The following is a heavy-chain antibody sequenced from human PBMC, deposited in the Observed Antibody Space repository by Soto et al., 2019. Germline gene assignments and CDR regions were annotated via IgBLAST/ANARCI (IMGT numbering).Heavy chain of an antibody. CDR3: VSAKGISSYESYFDL. J-gene: IGHJ2*01. CDR2: ITSSGDFT. Sequence: EVQLLESGGGLVQAGGSLRLSCAASGLAINTYGMSWVRQAPGRGLEWVSGITSSGDFTYYGDSVRGRFSISRDESKNALDLRMRNLRAEDTAVYHCVSAKGISSYESYFDLWCRGTPVTVSS. V-gene: IGHV3-23*01. CDR1: GLAINTYG. D-gene: IGHD2-8*01.